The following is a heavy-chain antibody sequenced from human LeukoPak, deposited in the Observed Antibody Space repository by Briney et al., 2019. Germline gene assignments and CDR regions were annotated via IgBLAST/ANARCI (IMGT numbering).Heavy chain of an antibody. CDR2: IYYSGST. CDR1: GGSISSYY. D-gene: IGHD1-26*01. Sequence: SETLSLTCTVSGGSISSYYWSWLRQPPGKGLEWIGYIYYSGSTNYNPSLKSRVTISVDTSKNQFSLKLSSVTAADTAVYYCARGGGLYSGSYYPYDYWGQGTLVTVSS. CDR3: ARGGGLYSGSYYPYDY. V-gene: IGHV4-59*12. J-gene: IGHJ4*02.